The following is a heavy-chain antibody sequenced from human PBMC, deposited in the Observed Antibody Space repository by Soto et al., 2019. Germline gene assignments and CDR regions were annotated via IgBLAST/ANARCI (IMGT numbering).Heavy chain of an antibody. J-gene: IGHJ4*02. Sequence: SETLSLTCTVSGGSISSYYWSWIRQHPGKGLEWIGYVSYTGSTYYSPSLRSRITISADTSQNQFSLKLNSVTAADTAVYYCARANYGQWLDYWGQGTVVTVSS. V-gene: IGHV4-59*06. CDR3: ARANYGQWLDY. CDR2: VSYTGST. D-gene: IGHD6-19*01. CDR1: GGSISSYY.